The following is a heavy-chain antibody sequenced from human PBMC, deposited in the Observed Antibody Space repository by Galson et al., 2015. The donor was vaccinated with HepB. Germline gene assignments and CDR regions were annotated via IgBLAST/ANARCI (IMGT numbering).Heavy chain of an antibody. V-gene: IGHV1-18*04. D-gene: IGHD3-10*01. CDR2: ISANSGNT. CDR1: GYTFTTNG. Sequence: SVKVSCKASGYTFTTNGISWVRQAPGQGLEWMGWISANSGNTKYAQNLQGRVTLTRDTSTSTAYLELRSLRSDDTAAYYCAKGGRSYLSDDVFYPGFDDWGQGTLVTVSS. CDR3: AKGGRSYLSDDVFYPGFDD. J-gene: IGHJ4*02.